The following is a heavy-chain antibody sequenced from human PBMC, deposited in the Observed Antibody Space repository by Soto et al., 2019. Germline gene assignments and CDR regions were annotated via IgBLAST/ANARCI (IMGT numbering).Heavy chain of an antibody. CDR1: GFTFSNYA. Sequence: GGSLRLSCAASGFTFSNYAVAWVRQVPGKGLEWVSTVTGGDVTIYADSVKGRFTISRDNSKNMLYLQMNSLRAEDTAVYYCARGKGSSIIDWSERWGKGNMVNVSS. D-gene: IGHD3-10*01. V-gene: IGHV3-23*01. CDR2: VTGGDVT. CDR3: ARGKGSSIIDWSER. J-gene: IGHJ5*01.